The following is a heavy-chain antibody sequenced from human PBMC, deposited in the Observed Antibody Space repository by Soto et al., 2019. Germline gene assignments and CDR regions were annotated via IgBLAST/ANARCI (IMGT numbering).Heavy chain of an antibody. CDR1: GGNISSYD. D-gene: IGHD6-19*01. CDR2: IYYSGST. CDR3: ARATDSSGWYDY. J-gene: IGHJ4*02. Sequence: SETLSVTCPVAGGNISSYDWSWIRQPPGKGLEWIGYIYYSGSTNYNPSLKSRVTISVDTSKNQFSLKLSSVTAADTAVYYCARATDSSGWYDYWGQGTLVTVSS. V-gene: IGHV4-59*01.